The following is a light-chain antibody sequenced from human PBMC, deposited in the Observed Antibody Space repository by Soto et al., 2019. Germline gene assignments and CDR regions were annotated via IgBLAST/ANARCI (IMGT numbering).Light chain of an antibody. CDR3: ETWDSNSSKGV. CDR1: SGHSSYI. Sequence: QSVLTQSSSASASLGSSVKLTCTLSSGHSSYIIAWHQQQPGKAPRYLMKLEGSGSYNKGSGVPDRFSGSSSGADRYLTISNLQSEDEADYYCETWDSNSSKGVFGGGTKLTVL. V-gene: IGLV4-60*03. CDR2: LEGSGSY. J-gene: IGLJ3*02.